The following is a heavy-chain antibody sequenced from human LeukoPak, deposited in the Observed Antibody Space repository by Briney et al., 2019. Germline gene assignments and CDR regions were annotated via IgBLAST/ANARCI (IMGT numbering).Heavy chain of an antibody. D-gene: IGHD2-21*02. Sequence: SETLSLTCTVSGGSISSGGYYWSWIRQHPGKGLEWIGYIHYSGSTYYNPSLKSRVTISVDTSKNQFSLKLSSVTAADTAVYYCARGHIVVVTATPYFDYWGQGTLVTVSS. J-gene: IGHJ4*02. CDR2: IHYSGST. V-gene: IGHV4-31*03. CDR3: ARGHIVVVTATPYFDY. CDR1: GGSISSGGYY.